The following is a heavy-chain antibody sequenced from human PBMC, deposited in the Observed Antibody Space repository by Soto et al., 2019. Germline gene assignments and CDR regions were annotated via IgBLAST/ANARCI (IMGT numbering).Heavy chain of an antibody. V-gene: IGHV3-49*03. D-gene: IGHD2-2*03. J-gene: IGHJ5*02. Sequence: GGSLRLSCVASGFTFSSYSINWIRQAPGKGLEWVGFIRNTPYGGTTDYAASVRGRFTISRDDSASIAYLQMNSLKTEDSGLYYCSRGSFGYYGPWGPGTLVTVSS. CDR1: GFTFSSYS. CDR3: SRGSFGYYGP. CDR2: IRNTPYGGTT.